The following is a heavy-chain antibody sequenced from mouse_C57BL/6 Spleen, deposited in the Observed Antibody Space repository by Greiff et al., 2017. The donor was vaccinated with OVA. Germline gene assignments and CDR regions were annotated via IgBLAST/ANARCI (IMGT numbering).Heavy chain of an antibody. D-gene: IGHD2-2*01. CDR2: ISDGGSYT. J-gene: IGHJ3*01. CDR1: GFTFSSYA. Sequence: EVKLVESGGGLVKPGGSLKLSCAASGFTFSSYAMSWVRQTPEKRLEWVATISDGGSYTYYPDNVKGRFTISRDNAKNNLYLQMSHLKSEDTAMYYCARDQKVTPAWFAYWGQGTLVTVSA. CDR3: ARDQKVTPAWFAY. V-gene: IGHV5-4*01.